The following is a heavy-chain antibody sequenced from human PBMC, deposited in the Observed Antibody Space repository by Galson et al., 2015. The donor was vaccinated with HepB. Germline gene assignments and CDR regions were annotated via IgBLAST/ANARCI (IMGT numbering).Heavy chain of an antibody. CDR3: AKDLRYSSGWGGMDV. CDR1: GFTFSRCA. D-gene: IGHD6-19*01. V-gene: IGHV3-23*01. Sequence: SLRLSCAASGFTFSRCAMSWVRQAPGKGLEWVSAISGSGGSTYYADSVKGRFTISRDNSKNTLYLQMNSLRAEDTAVYYCAKDLRYSSGWGGMDVWGQGTTVTVSS. J-gene: IGHJ6*02. CDR2: ISGSGGST.